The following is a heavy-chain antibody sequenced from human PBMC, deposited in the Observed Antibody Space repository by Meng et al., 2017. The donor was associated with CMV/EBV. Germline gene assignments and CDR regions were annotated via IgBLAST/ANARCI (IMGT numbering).Heavy chain of an antibody. CDR2: IYSGSST. J-gene: IGHJ6*02. CDR3: ATSGGYYYYGMDV. D-gene: IGHD6-25*01. V-gene: IGHV3-53*01. CDR1: GFTVSSNY. Sequence: GGSLRLSCAASGFTVSSNYMSWVRQAPGKGLEWVSVIYSGSSTYYADSVKGRFTISRDNSKNTLYLQMNSLRAEDTAVYYCATSGGYYYYGMDVWGQGTTVTVSS.